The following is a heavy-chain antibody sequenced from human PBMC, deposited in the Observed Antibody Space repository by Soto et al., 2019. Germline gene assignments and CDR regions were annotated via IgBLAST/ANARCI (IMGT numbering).Heavy chain of an antibody. V-gene: IGHV4-59*08. D-gene: IGHD3-3*01. J-gene: IGHJ6*03. CDR1: GGSISSYY. CDR2: IYYSGST. Sequence: QVQLQESGPGLVKPSETLSLTCTVSGGSISSYYWSWIRQPPGKGLEWIGYIYYSGSTNYNPSLKSRVTISVDTSKNQFSLKLSSVTAADTAVYYCARLCRGSYDFWSAYYYYYMDVWGKGTTVTVSS. CDR3: ARLCRGSYDFWSAYYYYYMDV.